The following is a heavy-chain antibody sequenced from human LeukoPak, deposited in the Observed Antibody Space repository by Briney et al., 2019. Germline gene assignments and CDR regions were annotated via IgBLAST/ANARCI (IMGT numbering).Heavy chain of an antibody. J-gene: IGHJ3*02. Sequence: SETLSLTCAVYGGSFSGYYWSWIRQPAGKGLEWIGRIYTSGSTNYNPSLKSRVTISVDTSKNQFSLKLSSVTAADTAVYYCATTGYYDSSGYIRDAFDIWGQGTMVTVSS. CDR1: GGSFSGYY. CDR3: ATTGYYDSSGYIRDAFDI. V-gene: IGHV4-59*10. CDR2: IYTSGST. D-gene: IGHD3-22*01.